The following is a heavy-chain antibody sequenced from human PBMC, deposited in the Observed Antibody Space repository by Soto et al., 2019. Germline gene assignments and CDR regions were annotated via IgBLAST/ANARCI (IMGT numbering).Heavy chain of an antibody. D-gene: IGHD3-10*01. J-gene: IGHJ6*02. CDR2: IKSKAVGETI. V-gene: IGHV3-15*01. CDR1: KVTAW. CDR3: GDLDGSYFGMDV. Sequence: EVQLVASGGGLVKPGGSLRLSCGASKVTAWMSWVRQAPGKGLEWVGRIKSKAVGETIDYAAPVQGRFTISRDDSKDMVYLEMKSLKIEDAAVYSCGDLDGSYFGMDVWGQGTRVIVSS.